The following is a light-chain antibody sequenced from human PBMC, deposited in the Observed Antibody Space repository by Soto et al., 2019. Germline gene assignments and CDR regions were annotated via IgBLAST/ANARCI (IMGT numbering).Light chain of an antibody. J-gene: IGKJ2*01. CDR3: LQCTHLPFT. Sequence: DAVMTQSPVSLPVTLGQPAAISCRSRQSLVFRNGDTFLNWFHQRPGQSPRRLIYKVSNRDSGVQDRVSGSVSGTDFTRQIRRVEAEDVGIYYCLQCTHLPFTCGQGTKLEIK. V-gene: IGKV2-30*01. CDR1: QSLVFRNGDTF. CDR2: KVS.